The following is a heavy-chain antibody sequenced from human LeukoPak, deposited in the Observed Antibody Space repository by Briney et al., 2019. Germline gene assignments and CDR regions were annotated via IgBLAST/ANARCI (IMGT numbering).Heavy chain of an antibody. Sequence: ASVKVSCKASGYTFTGNYMHWVRQAPGQGLEWMGWINPNSGGTNYAQRFQGWVTMTRDTSISTAYMELSRLRSDDTAVYYCARRLGDSSGWGFDYWGQGTLVTVSS. CDR3: ARRLGDSSGWGFDY. CDR1: GYTFTGNY. CDR2: INPNSGGT. V-gene: IGHV1-2*04. J-gene: IGHJ4*02. D-gene: IGHD6-19*01.